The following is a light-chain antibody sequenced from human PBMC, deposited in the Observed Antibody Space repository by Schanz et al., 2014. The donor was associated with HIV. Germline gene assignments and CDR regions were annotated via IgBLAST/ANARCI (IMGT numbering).Light chain of an antibody. CDR1: QSVSSSY. CDR2: GAS. CDR3: QQYNDWPS. J-gene: IGKJ5*01. V-gene: IGKV3-20*01. Sequence: EIVLTQSPGTLSLSPGERATLSCRASQSVSSSYLAWYQQKPGQAPRLLIYGASSRATGIPDRFSGSGSGTDFTLTISRLEPEDFAVYYCQQYNDWPSFGQGTRLAIK.